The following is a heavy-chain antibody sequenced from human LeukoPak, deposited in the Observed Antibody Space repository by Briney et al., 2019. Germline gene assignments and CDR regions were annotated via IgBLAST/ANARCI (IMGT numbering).Heavy chain of an antibody. V-gene: IGHV4-39*07. CDR1: GGSISSSRSY. CDR3: SREGYSCPNWFDT. Sequence: SETLSLTCSVSGGSISSSRSYWGWIRQTPGKGLEWVGSIYYNGDTYYNPSFKSRVSMSVDTAKNQISLILASVTAADTAVYYCSREGYSCPNWFDTWGQGTLVTVSS. D-gene: IGHD4-11*01. J-gene: IGHJ5*02. CDR2: IYYNGDT.